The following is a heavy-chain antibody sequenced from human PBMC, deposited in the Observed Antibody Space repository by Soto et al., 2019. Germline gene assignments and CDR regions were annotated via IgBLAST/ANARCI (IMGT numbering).Heavy chain of an antibody. Sequence: SETLSLTCTVSGGSISSGGYYWSWIRQHPGKGLEWIGYIYYSGSTYYNPSLKSRCTISVDTFKNQFSRKLSSVTAADTAVYYCARLTKDRDIVVVVAATGYYYYMDVWGKGTTVTVSS. CDR2: IYYSGST. D-gene: IGHD2-15*01. CDR1: GGSISSGGYY. CDR3: ARLTKDRDIVVVVAATGYYYYMDV. J-gene: IGHJ6*03. V-gene: IGHV4-31*03.